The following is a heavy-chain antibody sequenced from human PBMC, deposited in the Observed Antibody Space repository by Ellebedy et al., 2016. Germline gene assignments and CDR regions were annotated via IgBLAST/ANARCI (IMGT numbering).Heavy chain of an antibody. CDR1: DYSISSGYY. CDR2: IYQSGTT. D-gene: IGHD3-10*01. Sequence: SETLSLTXTVSDYSISSGYYWGWIRQPPGKGLEWIGSIYQSGTTYYNPSLRSRATISVDTSKNQFSLKLSSVTAADTAVYYCARGAGNWGQGTLVTVSS. J-gene: IGHJ4*02. V-gene: IGHV4-38-2*02. CDR3: ARGAGN.